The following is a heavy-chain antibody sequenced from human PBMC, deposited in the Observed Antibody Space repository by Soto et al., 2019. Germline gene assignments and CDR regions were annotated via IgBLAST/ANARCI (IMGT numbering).Heavy chain of an antibody. J-gene: IGHJ6*02. CDR1: GFTFSSYS. D-gene: IGHD3-16*01. Sequence: EVQLVESGGGLVKPGGSLRLSCAASGFTFSSYSMNWVRQAPGKGLEWVSSISSSSSYIYYADSVKGRFTISRDNAKNSLYLEMNSLRPEDTALYFCAKDISAWGSYNYYYGMDVWGQGTTVTVSS. V-gene: IGHV3-21*04. CDR3: AKDISAWGSYNYYYGMDV. CDR2: ISSSSSYI.